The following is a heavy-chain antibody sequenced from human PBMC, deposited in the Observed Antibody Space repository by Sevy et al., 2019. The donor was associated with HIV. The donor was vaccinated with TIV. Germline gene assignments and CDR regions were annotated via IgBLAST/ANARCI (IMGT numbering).Heavy chain of an antibody. V-gene: IGHV3-21*01. CDR3: ARDGLGSGTSQNWFDP. CDR2: ISSSSDYI. CDR1: GFAFSSYT. D-gene: IGHD3-10*01. J-gene: IGHJ5*02. Sequence: GGSLRLSCAASGFAFSSYTMNWVRQAPGKGLEWVSSISSSSDYIYYADSVRGRFTISRHNAKKSLYLQMNSLRAEDTAVYYCARDGLGSGTSQNWFDPWGQGTLVTVSS.